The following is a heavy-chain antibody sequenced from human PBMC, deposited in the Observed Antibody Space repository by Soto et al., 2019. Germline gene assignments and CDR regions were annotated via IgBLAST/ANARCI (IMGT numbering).Heavy chain of an antibody. V-gene: IGHV3-30*18. CDR1: GFTFSSYG. J-gene: IGHJ6*02. D-gene: IGHD1-26*01. CDR3: AKVGDSGSYLYYYYYGMDV. Sequence: PGGSLRLSCAASGFTFSSYGMHWVRQAPGKGLEWVAVISYDGSNKYYADSVKGRFTISRDNSKNTLYLQMNSLRAEDTAVYYCAKVGDSGSYLYYYYYGMDVWGQGTTVTVSS. CDR2: ISYDGSNK.